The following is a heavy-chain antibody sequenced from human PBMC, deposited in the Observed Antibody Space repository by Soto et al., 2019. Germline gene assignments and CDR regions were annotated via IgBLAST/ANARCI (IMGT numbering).Heavy chain of an antibody. J-gene: IGHJ4*02. Sequence: PGGSLRLSCTASGFTFSSSWIHWVRQAPGKGLEWVSRINADGSVTNYADSVKGRFTVSRDNAKNTLYLQMNSLRAEDTAVYFCAAAGSYRFDYWGQGTLITVSS. CDR2: INADGSVT. CDR1: GFTFSSSW. CDR3: AAAGSYRFDY. V-gene: IGHV3-74*01. D-gene: IGHD6-25*01.